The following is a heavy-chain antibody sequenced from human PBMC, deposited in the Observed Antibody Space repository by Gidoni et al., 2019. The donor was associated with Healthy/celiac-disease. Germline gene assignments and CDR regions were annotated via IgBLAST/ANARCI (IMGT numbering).Heavy chain of an antibody. CDR2: IYPGDSQT. V-gene: IGHV5-51*01. J-gene: IGHJ4*02. D-gene: IGHD6-13*01. CDR1: GYSFTNYW. Sequence: EVQLVQSGAEVKKPEESLKISCKGSGYSFTNYWIGWVRQMPGKGLEWMGIIYPGDSQTRYSPSFEGQVTISADKSISTAYLQWTSLKASDTAMYYCARPLASYSSSWYEFDFWGQGTLVTVSS. CDR3: ARPLASYSSSWYEFDF.